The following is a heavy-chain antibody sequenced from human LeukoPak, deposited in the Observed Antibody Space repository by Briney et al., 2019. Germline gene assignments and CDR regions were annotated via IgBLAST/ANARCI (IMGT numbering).Heavy chain of an antibody. D-gene: IGHD5-24*01. Sequence: SETLSLTCAVYGGSFSGYYWSWIRQPPGKGLEWIGEINHSGSTNYNPSLKSRVTISVDKSKNQFSLKLSSVTAADTAVYYCAREGRAGYNLGYWGQGTLVTVSS. J-gene: IGHJ4*02. CDR1: GGSFSGYY. CDR3: AREGRAGYNLGY. CDR2: INHSGST. V-gene: IGHV4-34*01.